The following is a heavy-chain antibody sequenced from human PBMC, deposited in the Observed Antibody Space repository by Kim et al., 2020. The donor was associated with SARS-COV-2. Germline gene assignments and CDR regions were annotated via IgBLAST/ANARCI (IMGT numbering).Heavy chain of an antibody. CDR3: AGRADYDY. CDR1: GYSFSSQW. D-gene: IGHD3-16*01. Sequence: GESLKISCKGSGYSFSSQWITWVRQVPGKGLEWMGRIYLRDSYTTYSPPFQGHVTIPADKSISTAYLQWSSPNASDTAIYYCAGRADYDYWGQGTLVTVS. CDR2: IYLRDSYT. V-gene: IGHV5-10-1*01. J-gene: IGHJ4*02.